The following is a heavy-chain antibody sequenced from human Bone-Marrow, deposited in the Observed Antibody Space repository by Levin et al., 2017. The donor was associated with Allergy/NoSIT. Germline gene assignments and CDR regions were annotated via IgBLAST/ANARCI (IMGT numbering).Heavy chain of an antibody. CDR3: AKISYYYDSSGYYFPVY. Sequence: LSLTCAASGFTFSSYAMSWVRQAPGKGLEWVSAISGSGGSTYYADSVKGRFTISRDNSKNTLYLQMNSLRAEDTAVYYCAKISYYYDSSGYYFPVYWGQGTLVTVSS. CDR1: GFTFSSYA. J-gene: IGHJ4*02. CDR2: ISGSGGST. D-gene: IGHD3-22*01. V-gene: IGHV3-23*01.